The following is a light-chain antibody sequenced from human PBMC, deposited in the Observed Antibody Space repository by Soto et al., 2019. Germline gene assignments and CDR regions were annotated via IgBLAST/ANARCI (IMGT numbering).Light chain of an antibody. CDR2: DVT. CDR1: SADVGGYNS. Sequence: QSVLTQPRSVSGSPGQSVTISCTGTSADVGGYNSVSWYQQHPGKAPKLMIYDVTKRPSGVPDRFSASKSGNTASLTISGLQAEDEADYSCCSYAGSYTYVFGTGTKVTVL. J-gene: IGLJ1*01. V-gene: IGLV2-11*01. CDR3: CSYAGSYTYV.